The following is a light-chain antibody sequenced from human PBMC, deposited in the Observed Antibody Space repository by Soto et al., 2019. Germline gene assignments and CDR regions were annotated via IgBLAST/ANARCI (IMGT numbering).Light chain of an antibody. Sequence: QSALTQPASVSGSPGQSITISCTGTSSDVGGHNYVSWYQHHPGKAPKLMIYEVSNRPSGVSNRFSGSKSGNTASLTISGLQAEDEADYYCRSYTSSRTPHVFGTGTKLTVL. CDR3: RSYTSSRTPHV. CDR2: EVS. CDR1: SSDVGGHNY. J-gene: IGLJ1*01. V-gene: IGLV2-14*01.